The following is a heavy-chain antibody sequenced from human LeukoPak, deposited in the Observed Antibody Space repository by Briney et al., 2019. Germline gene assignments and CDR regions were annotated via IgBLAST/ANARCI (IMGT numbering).Heavy chain of an antibody. CDR2: INAGNGNT. V-gene: IGHV1-3*01. Sequence: ASVKVSCKASGYTFTSYAMHWVRQAPGQRLEWMGWINAGNGNTKYSQKFQGRVTITRDTSASTAYMELSSLRSEDTAVYYCAILTSVTTRRALFDYWGQGTLVTVSS. D-gene: IGHD4-17*01. CDR3: AILTSVTTRRALFDY. J-gene: IGHJ4*02. CDR1: GYTFTSYA.